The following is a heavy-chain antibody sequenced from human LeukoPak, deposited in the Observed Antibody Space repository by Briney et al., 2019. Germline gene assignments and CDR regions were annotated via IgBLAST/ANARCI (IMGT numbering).Heavy chain of an antibody. Sequence: PSETLSLTCTVSGSSFSRVGYFWSWIRQPAGTGLEWLGRIYTNGDTNYNPSLKSRVTMSVDTSTNQFSLKLSSVTAADTAVYYCARERRDDYVSFDYWGQGTLVSVSS. D-gene: IGHD4-17*01. J-gene: IGHJ4*02. CDR1: GSSFSRVGYF. CDR2: IYTNGDT. V-gene: IGHV4-61*02. CDR3: ARERRDDYVSFDY.